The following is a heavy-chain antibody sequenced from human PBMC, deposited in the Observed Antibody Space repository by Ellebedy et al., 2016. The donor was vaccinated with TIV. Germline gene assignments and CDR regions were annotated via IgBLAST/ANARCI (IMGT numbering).Heavy chain of an antibody. CDR2: ISEDGGST. J-gene: IGHJ5*02. CDR3: AKRELLWSGLFDP. V-gene: IGHV3-43*02. D-gene: IGHD3-10*02. CDR1: GFTFDDYA. Sequence: PGGSLRLSCAASGFTFDDYAMHWVRQAPGKGLEWVSLISEDGGSTYYADSVKGRFTISRDNSKNSLYLQMNSLRAEDTAVYYCAKRELLWSGLFDPWGQGTLVTVSS.